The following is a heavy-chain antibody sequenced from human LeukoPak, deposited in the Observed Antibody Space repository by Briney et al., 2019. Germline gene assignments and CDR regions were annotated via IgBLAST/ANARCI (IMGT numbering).Heavy chain of an antibody. CDR2: ISSSSSYI. D-gene: IGHD3-10*01. V-gene: IGHV3-21*01. CDR1: GFTFSAYS. J-gene: IGHJ5*02. CDR3: ARAGSPMVRGYNWFDP. Sequence: GGSLRLSCAASGFTFSAYSMNWVRQAPGKGLGWVSSISSSSSYIYYADSVKGRFTISRDNAKNSLYLQMNSLRAEDTAVYYCARAGSPMVRGYNWFDPWGQGTLVTVSS.